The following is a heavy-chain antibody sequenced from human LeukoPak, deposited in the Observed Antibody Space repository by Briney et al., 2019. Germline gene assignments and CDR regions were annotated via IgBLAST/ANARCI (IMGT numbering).Heavy chain of an antibody. V-gene: IGHV3-11*01. J-gene: IGHJ6*03. CDR1: GFTFSDYY. Sequence: GGSLRLSCAASGFTFSDYYMSWIRQAPGKGLEWVSYISSSGSTIYYADSVKGRFTISRDNAKNSLYLQMNSLRSEDTAVYYCARASGMATINFYYYYMDVWGKGTTVTVSS. D-gene: IGHD5-24*01. CDR2: ISSSGSTI. CDR3: ARASGMATINFYYYYMDV.